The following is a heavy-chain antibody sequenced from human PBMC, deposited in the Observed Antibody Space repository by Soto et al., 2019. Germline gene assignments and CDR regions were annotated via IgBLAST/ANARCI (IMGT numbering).Heavy chain of an antibody. J-gene: IGHJ5*01. V-gene: IGHV1-46*01. CDR2: INPTTGNT. CDR3: TRDIRAGGEYLGCDS. D-gene: IGHD2-21*01. Sequence: ASVKVSCKTSADTFSNYYIHWLRLAPGRGLEWMGVINPTTGNTIYAQKFHGRVNMTTDLSTNTLYMDLSSLTFGDTAVYYCTRDIRAGGEYLGCDSWG. CDR1: ADTFSNYY.